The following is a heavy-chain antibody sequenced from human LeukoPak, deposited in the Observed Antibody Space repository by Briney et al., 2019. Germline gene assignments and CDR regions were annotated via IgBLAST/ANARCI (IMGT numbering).Heavy chain of an antibody. D-gene: IGHD3-9*01. Sequence: KASETLSLTCAVYGGSFSDSYWTWIRQPPGKGLEWIGEINHSGSTNYNPSLKSRVTISVDTSKNQFSLKLDSVTAADTAVYYCATVNYDVLTGYYLQWGQGTLVTVSS. CDR1: GGSFSDSY. V-gene: IGHV4-34*01. CDR3: ATVNYDVLTGYYLQ. J-gene: IGHJ4*02. CDR2: INHSGST.